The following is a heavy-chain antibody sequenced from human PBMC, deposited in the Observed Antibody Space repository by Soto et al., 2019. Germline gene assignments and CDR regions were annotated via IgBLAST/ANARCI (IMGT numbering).Heavy chain of an antibody. V-gene: IGHV4-34*01. J-gene: IGHJ5*01. CDR3: ARGKEPSRKNWFDS. CDR2: INHSGST. Sequence: PSETLSLTCAVYGGSFSGYYWSWIRQPPGKGLEWIGEINHSGSTNYNPSLKSRVTISVDTSKNQFSLKLSSVTAADTAVYYCARGKEPSRKNWFDSWGQGTLVTVSS. CDR1: GGSFSGYY.